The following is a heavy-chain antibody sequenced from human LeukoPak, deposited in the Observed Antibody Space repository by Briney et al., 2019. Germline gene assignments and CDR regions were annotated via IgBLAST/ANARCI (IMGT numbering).Heavy chain of an antibody. J-gene: IGHJ3*02. Sequence: GGSLRPSCAASGFTFSSYAMSWVRQAPGKGLEWVSAISGSGGSTYYADSVKGRFTISRDNSKNTLYLQMNSLRAEDTAVYYCAKNRGYSYGYDAFDIWGQGTMVTVSS. CDR3: AKNRGYSYGYDAFDI. V-gene: IGHV3-23*01. CDR2: ISGSGGST. CDR1: GFTFSSYA. D-gene: IGHD5-18*01.